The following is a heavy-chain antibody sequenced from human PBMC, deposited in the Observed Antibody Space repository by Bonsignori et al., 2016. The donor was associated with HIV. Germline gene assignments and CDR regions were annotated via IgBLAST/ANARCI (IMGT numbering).Heavy chain of an antibody. CDR2: MNPNSGNT. J-gene: IGHJ4*02. D-gene: IGHD3-10*01. Sequence: ASVKVSCKASGYTFTTYDINWVRQATGQGLEWMGWMNPNSGNTGYAQKFQGRVTMTRNTSISTAYMEVSSLRSDDTAVYYCARAKTGIQYFDSWGQGTLVTVSS. CDR1: GYTFTTYD. CDR3: ARAKTGIQYFDS. V-gene: IGHV1-8*01.